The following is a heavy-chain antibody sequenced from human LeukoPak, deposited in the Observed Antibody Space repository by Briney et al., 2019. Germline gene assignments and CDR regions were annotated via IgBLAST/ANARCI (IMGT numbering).Heavy chain of an antibody. CDR3: ARGVLRSGGYYGSGD. Sequence: SVKVSCKASGGTFSSYAISWVRQAPGQGLEWMGRIIPILGIANYAQKFQGRVTITADKSTSTAYMELSSLRSEDTAVYYCARGVLRSGGYYGSGDWGQGTLVTVSS. V-gene: IGHV1-69*04. D-gene: IGHD3-10*01. CDR1: GGTFSSYA. CDR2: IIPILGIA. J-gene: IGHJ4*02.